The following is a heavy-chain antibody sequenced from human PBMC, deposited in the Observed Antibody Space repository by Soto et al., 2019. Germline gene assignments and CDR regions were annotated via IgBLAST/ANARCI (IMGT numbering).Heavy chain of an antibody. CDR1: GGTLSSYV. CDR3: ARDFGGSSGGSCRYKWFDP. J-gene: IGHJ5*02. V-gene: IGHV1-69*13. CDR2: IIPIYGTA. D-gene: IGHD2-15*01. Sequence: SVKVSCKASGGTLSSYVISWVRQAPGQGLEWMGGIIPIYGTANYAAKFQGRVTITADESTSTAYMELSRLRSEDTAIYYCARDFGGSSGGSCRYKWFDPWGQGTLVTVSS.